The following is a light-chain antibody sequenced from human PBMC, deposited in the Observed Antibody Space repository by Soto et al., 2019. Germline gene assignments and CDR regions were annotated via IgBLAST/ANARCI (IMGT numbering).Light chain of an antibody. CDR1: QTIGNN. V-gene: IGKV3-15*01. CDR3: QQYKDLPWT. Sequence: EIVLTQSPATLSVSPGERVTLSCRASQTIGNNLAWYLQRPGQAPRLLMYGASSSATDIPARFSGSASGTEFTLTITGLQSEDFALYHCQQYKDLPWTCGQVTKVDIK. CDR2: GAS. J-gene: IGKJ1*01.